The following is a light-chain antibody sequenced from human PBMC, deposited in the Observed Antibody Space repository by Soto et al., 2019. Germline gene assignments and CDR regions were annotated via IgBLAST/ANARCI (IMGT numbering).Light chain of an antibody. CDR2: SGY. CDR3: QQRYSWLRV. Sequence: FVVTQSPDTLCLSPGETATLSCRASQSVSSSVAWYQHKPGQSPRLVVYSGYKRSPGIPARFSGSGSGTDFTLTISSLESDDFAIYYCQQRYSWLRVFGPGTKVDIK. J-gene: IGKJ1*01. V-gene: IGKV3-11*01. CDR1: QSVSSS.